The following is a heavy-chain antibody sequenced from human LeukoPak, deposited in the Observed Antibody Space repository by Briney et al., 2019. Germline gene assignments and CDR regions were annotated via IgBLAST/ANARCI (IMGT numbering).Heavy chain of an antibody. Sequence: GGSLRLSCAASGFTFSSYDMHWVRQATGKGLEWVSAMGTAGDTYYPGSVKGRFTISRENAKNSLYLQMNSLRAGDTAVYYCARAQLEYYYGSGPAYGMDVWGQGTTVTVSS. D-gene: IGHD3-10*01. CDR1: GFTFSSYD. J-gene: IGHJ6*02. V-gene: IGHV3-13*01. CDR2: MGTAGDT. CDR3: ARAQLEYYYGSGPAYGMDV.